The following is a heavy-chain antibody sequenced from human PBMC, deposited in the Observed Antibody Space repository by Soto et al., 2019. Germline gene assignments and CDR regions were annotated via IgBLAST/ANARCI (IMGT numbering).Heavy chain of an antibody. CDR1: GFTFSSYA. CDR2: ISYVGSDK. Sequence: QVQLVESGGGVVQPGRSLRLSCAASGFTFSSYAMHWVRQAPGKELEWVAVISYVGSDKYYSDSVKGRFTISRDNSKNTLNLQMNSLRADDTAVYYCAKALGELSPESYDYWGQGTLITVSS. D-gene: IGHD3-16*02. CDR3: AKALGELSPESYDY. J-gene: IGHJ4*02. V-gene: IGHV3-30*18.